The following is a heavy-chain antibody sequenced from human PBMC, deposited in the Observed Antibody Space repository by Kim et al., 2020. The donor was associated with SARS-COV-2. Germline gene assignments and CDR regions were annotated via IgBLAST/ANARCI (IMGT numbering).Heavy chain of an antibody. CDR3: ASIGWEATITVGFDY. D-gene: IGHD5-12*01. CDR2: IYHSGST. CDR1: GGSISSSNW. Sequence: SETLSLTCAVSGGSISSSNWWSWVRQPPGKGLEWIGEIYHSGSTNYNPSLKSRVTISVDKSKNQFSLKLSSVTAADTAVYYCASIGWEATITVGFDYWGQGTLVTVSS. V-gene: IGHV4-4*02. J-gene: IGHJ4*02.